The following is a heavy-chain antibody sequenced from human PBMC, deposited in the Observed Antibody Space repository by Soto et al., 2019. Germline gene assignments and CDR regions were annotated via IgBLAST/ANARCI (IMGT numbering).Heavy chain of an antibody. V-gene: IGHV4-4*02. J-gene: IGHJ6*02. CDR2: IYHSGST. Sequence: WEMLCLTCAVSGGSISSSNWCSWVRQPPGKGLEWIGEIYHSGSTNYNPSLKSRVTISVDKSKNQFSLKLSSVTAADTAVYYCARGPDGSSWYVVYYYYGMDVWGQGTTVTVSS. CDR3: ARGPDGSSWYVVYYYYGMDV. D-gene: IGHD6-13*01. CDR1: GGSISSSNW.